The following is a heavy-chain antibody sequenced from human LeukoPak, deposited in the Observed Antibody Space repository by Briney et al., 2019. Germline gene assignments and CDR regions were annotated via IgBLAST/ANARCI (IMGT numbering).Heavy chain of an antibody. CDR1: GFTFSSHS. V-gene: IGHV3-48*01. Sequence: SGGSLRLSCAASGFTFSSHSMNWVRQAPGKGLEWVSYISSSSSTIYYADSVKGRFTISRDNAKNSLYLQMNSLRAEDTAVYYCALLTGMATTSNAFDIWGQGTMVTVSS. D-gene: IGHD5-24*01. CDR2: ISSSSSTI. J-gene: IGHJ3*02. CDR3: ALLTGMATTSNAFDI.